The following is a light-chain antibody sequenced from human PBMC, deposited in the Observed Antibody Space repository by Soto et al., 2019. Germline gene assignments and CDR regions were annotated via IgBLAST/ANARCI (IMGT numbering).Light chain of an antibody. Sequence: DIQMTQSPSTLSASVGDRVTITCRASQSISTWWAWYQQKPGKAPKVLIYDASSLESGVPSRFSGSGSGTEFTLNISSLQPDDFETYYCQQYKNYLTFGPGTKVDIK. J-gene: IGKJ3*01. V-gene: IGKV1-5*01. CDR3: QQYKNYLT. CDR1: QSISTW. CDR2: DAS.